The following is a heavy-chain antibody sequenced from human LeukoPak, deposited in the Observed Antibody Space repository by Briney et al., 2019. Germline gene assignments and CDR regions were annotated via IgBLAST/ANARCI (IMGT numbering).Heavy chain of an antibody. CDR3: ALGYQLLFPFDY. CDR2: ISSSGSTI. D-gene: IGHD2-2*01. J-gene: IGHJ4*02. CDR1: GFTFSDYY. Sequence: NSGGSLRLSCAASGFTFSDYYMSWIRQAPGKGLEWVSYISSSGSTIYYADSVKGRFTISRDNAKNSLYLQMNSLRAEDTAVYYCALGYQLLFPFDYWGQGTLVTVSS. V-gene: IGHV3-11*01.